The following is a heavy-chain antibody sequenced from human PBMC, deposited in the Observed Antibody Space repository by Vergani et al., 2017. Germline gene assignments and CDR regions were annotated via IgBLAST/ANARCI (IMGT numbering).Heavy chain of an antibody. CDR3: AKDLGRCNNNSCSYYMDV. Sequence: VKLEESGGGVVQPGRSLRLSCAAAGFSFGNYAMHWVRQAPGKGLEWVGVISYDGTEKKYADSVNGRFTISRDNSKKVMSLQMNRLRVEDTSVYYCAKDLGRCNNNSCSYYMDVWGKGTTVTV. CDR2: ISYDGTEK. V-gene: IGHV3-30-3*01. D-gene: IGHD2/OR15-2a*01. CDR1: GFSFGNYA. J-gene: IGHJ6*03.